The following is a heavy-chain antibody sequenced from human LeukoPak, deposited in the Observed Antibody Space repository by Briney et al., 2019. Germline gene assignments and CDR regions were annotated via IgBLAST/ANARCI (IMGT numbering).Heavy chain of an antibody. J-gene: IGHJ4*02. CDR1: GFIFASYA. Sequence: GRSLRLSCAASGFIFASYAMSWVSQAPGKGMEWVSVISAGGGSTYYADSVKGRFTISRDNSKNTLYLQMNSLRAEDTAVYYCAKDLWFRELSPYFDYWGQGTLVTVSS. D-gene: IGHD3-10*01. V-gene: IGHV3-23*01. CDR2: ISAGGGST. CDR3: AKDLWFRELSPYFDY.